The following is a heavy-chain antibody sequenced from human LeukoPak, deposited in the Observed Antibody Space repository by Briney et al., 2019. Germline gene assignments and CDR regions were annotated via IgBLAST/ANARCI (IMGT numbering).Heavy chain of an antibody. CDR2: IYYSGST. Sequence: SETLSLTCTVSGGSISSHYWSWIRQPPGEGLEWIGYIYYSGSTNYNPSLKSRVTISVDTSKNQFSLKLSSVTAADTAVYYCARDGYNRRLDYWGQGTLVTVSS. D-gene: IGHD5-24*01. CDR1: GGSISSHY. V-gene: IGHV4-59*11. J-gene: IGHJ4*02. CDR3: ARDGYNRRLDY.